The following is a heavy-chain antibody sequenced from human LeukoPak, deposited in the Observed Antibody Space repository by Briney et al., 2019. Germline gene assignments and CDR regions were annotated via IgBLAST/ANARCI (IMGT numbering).Heavy chain of an antibody. CDR3: ARGEATYYYDSSGYSGYQFDY. CDR1: GYTFTSYY. Sequence: GASVKVSCKASGYTFTSYYMHWVRQAPGQGLEWMGIINPSGGSTSYAQKFQGRVTMTRDTSTSTVYMELSSLRSEDTAVYYCARGEATYYYDSSGYSGYQFDYWGQGTLVTVSS. J-gene: IGHJ4*02. D-gene: IGHD3-22*01. CDR2: INPSGGST. V-gene: IGHV1-46*01.